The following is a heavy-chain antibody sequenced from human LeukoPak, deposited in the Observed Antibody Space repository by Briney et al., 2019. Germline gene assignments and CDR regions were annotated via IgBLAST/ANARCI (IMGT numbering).Heavy chain of an antibody. CDR2: ISSSSSYI. V-gene: IGHV3-21*04. J-gene: IGHJ4*02. CDR1: GLTFSSYS. Sequence: PGGSLRLSCAASGLTFSSYSMNWVRQAPGKGLEWVSSISSSSSYIYYADSVKGRFTISRDNSKNTLYLQMNSLRAEDTAVYYCAKISRITMIVVPPSSGYFDYWGQGTLVTVSS. CDR3: AKISRITMIVVPPSSGYFDY. D-gene: IGHD3-22*01.